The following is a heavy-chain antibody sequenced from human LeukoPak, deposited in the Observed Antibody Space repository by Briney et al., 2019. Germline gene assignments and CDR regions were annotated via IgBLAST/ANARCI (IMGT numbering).Heavy chain of an antibody. CDR3: ATHDYGDSFFDY. Sequence: GGALRLSCTASGFTFISYTFNWVRQAPGKGLEWVSSISTSHNYIYYADSLQGRFTISRDNAKNSLYLQMNSLRAEDTAVYYCATHDYGDSFFDYWGQGTLVTVSS. CDR1: GFTFISYT. CDR2: ISTSHNYI. J-gene: IGHJ4*02. D-gene: IGHD4-17*01. V-gene: IGHV3-21*04.